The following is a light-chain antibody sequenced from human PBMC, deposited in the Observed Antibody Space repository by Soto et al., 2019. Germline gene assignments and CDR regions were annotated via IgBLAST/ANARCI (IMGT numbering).Light chain of an antibody. CDR1: SSDVGGYNH. J-gene: IGLJ1*01. V-gene: IGLV2-14*01. Sequence: QSALTQPASVSGSPGQSITISCTGTSSDVGGYNHVSWYQHHPGKAPKLMIYEVSNRPSGVSNRFSGSKSGNTASLTISGLQADDEADYYCNSHTSSNTRVFGTGTKGTLL. CDR3: NSHTSSNTRV. CDR2: EVS.